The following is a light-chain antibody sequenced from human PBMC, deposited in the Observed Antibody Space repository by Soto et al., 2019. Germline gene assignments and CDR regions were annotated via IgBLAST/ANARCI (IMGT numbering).Light chain of an antibody. V-gene: IGKV1-5*01. CDR1: QIISSW. CDR3: QQYNTFWT. J-gene: IGKJ1*01. CDR2: DVS. Sequence: DIQMTQSPSTLSASVGDRVTITCRASQIISSWLAWYQQKPGKAPKLLIYDVSSLESGVPSRFSGSGSGTEFTLTISSVQPDDSATYYCQQYNTFWTFGQGTKVDIK.